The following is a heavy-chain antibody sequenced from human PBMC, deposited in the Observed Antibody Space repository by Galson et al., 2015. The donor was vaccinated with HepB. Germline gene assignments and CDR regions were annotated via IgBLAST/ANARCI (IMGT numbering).Heavy chain of an antibody. J-gene: IGHJ6*02. CDR1: GGSFTAYY. V-gene: IGHV4-34*01. CDR2: INHTGRT. CDR3: ARRGLTGLYNGKYYFALDV. D-gene: IGHD3-9*01. Sequence: ETLSLTCAVHGGSFTAYYWSWVRHAPGKGLEGIGEINHTGRTTLSPSLASRIATSVDTSKNQFSLTLNSVTAADTAVYYCARRGLTGLYNGKYYFALDVWGQGTTVTVSS.